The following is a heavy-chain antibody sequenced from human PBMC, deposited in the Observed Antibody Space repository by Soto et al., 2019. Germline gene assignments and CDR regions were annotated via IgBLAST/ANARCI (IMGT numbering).Heavy chain of an antibody. CDR3: AKRDSNPDYYYYYMDV. J-gene: IGHJ6*03. Sequence: GGSLRLSCAASGFTFSSYAMSWVLQAPGKGLEWVSAISGSGGSTYYADSVKGRFTISRDNSKNTLYLQMNSLRAEDTAVYYCAKRDSNPDYYYYYMDVWGKGTTVTVSS. D-gene: IGHD4-4*01. CDR1: GFTFSSYA. CDR2: ISGSGGST. V-gene: IGHV3-23*01.